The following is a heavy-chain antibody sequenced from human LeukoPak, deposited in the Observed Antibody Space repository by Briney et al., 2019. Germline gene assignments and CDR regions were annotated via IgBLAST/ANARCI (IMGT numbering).Heavy chain of an antibody. CDR1: GYTFTAYY. Sequence: GASVKVSCKASGYTFTAYYMHWVRQAPGQGLEWMGWINPNSGGTNYAQKFQGRVTMTRDTSISTAYMELSRLRSDDTAVYYWARSSYYDILTGYYLAVWGQGTMVTVSS. CDR3: ARSSYYDILTGYYLAV. CDR2: INPNSGGT. V-gene: IGHV1-2*02. D-gene: IGHD3-9*01. J-gene: IGHJ3*01.